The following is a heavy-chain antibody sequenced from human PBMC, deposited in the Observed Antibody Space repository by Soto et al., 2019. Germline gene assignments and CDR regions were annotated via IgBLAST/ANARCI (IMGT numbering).Heavy chain of an antibody. CDR1: GFTFSSYA. Sequence: VQLVESGGGVVQPGRSLRLSCAASGFTFSSYAMHWVRQAPGKGLEWVAVISYDGSNKYYADSVKGRFTISRDNSKNTLYLQMNSLRAEDTAVYYCAKWPDAFDIWGQGTMVTVSS. V-gene: IGHV3-30*18. CDR3: AKWPDAFDI. CDR2: ISYDGSNK. J-gene: IGHJ3*02.